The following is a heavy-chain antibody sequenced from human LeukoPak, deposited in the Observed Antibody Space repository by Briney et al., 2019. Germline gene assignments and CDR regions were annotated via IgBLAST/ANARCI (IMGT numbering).Heavy chain of an antibody. CDR1: GFTFSDYY. Sequence: GALRLSCAASGFTFSDYYMSWIRQAPGKGLEWVSYISSSGSTIYYADSVKGRFTISRDNAKNSLYLQMNSLGAEDTAIYYCTRDLAWNFEWGQGTLVTVSS. CDR3: TRDLAWNFE. J-gene: IGHJ4*02. D-gene: IGHD1-7*01. CDR2: ISSSGSTI. V-gene: IGHV3-11*04.